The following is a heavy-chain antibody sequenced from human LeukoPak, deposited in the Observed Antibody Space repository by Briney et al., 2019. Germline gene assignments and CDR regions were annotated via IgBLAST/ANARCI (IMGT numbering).Heavy chain of an antibody. CDR3: AKSPRSLGYSSSWKVSWFDP. CDR1: GFTFSSYA. D-gene: IGHD6-13*01. Sequence: GGSLRLSCAASGFTFSSYAMSWVRQAPGKGLEWVSAISGSGGSTYYADSVMGRFTISRDNSKNTLYLQMNSLRAEDTAVYYCAKSPRSLGYSSSWKVSWFDPWGQGTLVTVSS. V-gene: IGHV3-23*01. CDR2: ISGSGGST. J-gene: IGHJ5*02.